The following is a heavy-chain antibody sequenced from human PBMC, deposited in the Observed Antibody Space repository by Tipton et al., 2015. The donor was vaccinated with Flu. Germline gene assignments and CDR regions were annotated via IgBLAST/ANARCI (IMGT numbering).Heavy chain of an antibody. CDR1: GYSISSYY. Sequence: TLSLTCTVSGYSISSYYWSWIRQPAGKGLEWIGRIYSSGSNNYNPSLKSRVTMSVDTSKNQFSLNLSSVTAADTAVYYCARSHYGSGAYYFDYWGQGTLVTVSS. CDR3: ARSHYGSGAYYFDY. V-gene: IGHV4-4*07. CDR2: IYSSGSN. J-gene: IGHJ4*02. D-gene: IGHD3-10*01.